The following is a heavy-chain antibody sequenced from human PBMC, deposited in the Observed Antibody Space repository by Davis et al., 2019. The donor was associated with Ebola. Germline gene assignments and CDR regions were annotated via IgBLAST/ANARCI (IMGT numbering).Heavy chain of an antibody. V-gene: IGHV4-34*01. CDR2: INHSGST. J-gene: IGHJ4*02. Sequence: PSETLSLTCAVYGGSFSGYYWSWIRQPPGKGLEWIGEINHSGSTNYNPSLKSRVTISVDTSKNQFSLKLSSVTAADTAVYYCAGDRDYDSSGYYIDYWGQGTLVTVSS. CDR3: AGDRDYDSSGYYIDY. D-gene: IGHD3-22*01. CDR1: GGSFSGYY.